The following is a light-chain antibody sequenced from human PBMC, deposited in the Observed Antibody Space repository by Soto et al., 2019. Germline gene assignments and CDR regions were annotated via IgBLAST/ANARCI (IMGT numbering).Light chain of an antibody. CDR1: QSISSY. CDR3: QQSYSIPLT. Sequence: DIQMTQSPSSLSASVGDRVTITCRTSQSISSYLNWYQQKPGKAPKLLIYAASSLQSGVPSRFSGSGSETDFTLTISSLQPEDFATYFCQQSYSIPLTFGGGTKLEIK. V-gene: IGKV1-39*01. CDR2: AAS. J-gene: IGKJ4*01.